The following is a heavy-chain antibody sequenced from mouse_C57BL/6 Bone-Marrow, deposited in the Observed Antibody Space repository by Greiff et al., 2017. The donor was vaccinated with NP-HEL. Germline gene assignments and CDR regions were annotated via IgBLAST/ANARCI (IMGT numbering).Heavy chain of an antibody. CDR3: ARYRGSTGTRAMDD. V-gene: IGHV1-7*01. J-gene: IGHJ4*01. Sequence: VQLQQSGAELAKPGASVKLSCKASGYTFTSYWMHWVKQRPGQGLAWIVYINPSSGYTKYNQKFKDKATLTADKSSSTASMQLSSLTYEDAAVYNGARYRGSTGTRAMDDGGQGTAVTVSS. D-gene: IGHD4-1*02. CDR1: GYTFTSYW. CDR2: INPSSGYT.